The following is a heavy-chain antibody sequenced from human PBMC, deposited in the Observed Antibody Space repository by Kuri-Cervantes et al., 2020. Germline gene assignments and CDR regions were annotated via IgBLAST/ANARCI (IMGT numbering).Heavy chain of an antibody. CDR2: INPVSGAK. D-gene: IGHD1-26*01. CDR3: ARDHKWAFDY. J-gene: IGHJ4*02. CDR1: GGSVSSGSYY. Sequence: GGSLRLSCTVSGGSVSSGSYYWGWVRQAPGKGLEWISYINPVSGAKYYADSVKGRFTISRDDAKNSLDLQMSSLTDEDAAVYYCARDHKWAFDYWGQGILVTVSS. V-gene: IGHV3-48*02.